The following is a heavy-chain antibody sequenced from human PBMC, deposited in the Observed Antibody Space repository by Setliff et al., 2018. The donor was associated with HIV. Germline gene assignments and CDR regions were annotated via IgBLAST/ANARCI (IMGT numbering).Heavy chain of an antibody. CDR3: ARDEDGYNHFDF. V-gene: IGHV3-53*01. D-gene: IGHD5-12*01. Sequence: LRLSCAASGFTVSRFYMSWVRQAPGKGLEWVSVIYSDGSSYYADSVKGRFTISRDNAKNSLYLQMNSLRVEDTAVYYCARDEDGYNHFDFWGQGTLVTVSS. CDR2: IYSDGSS. J-gene: IGHJ4*02. CDR1: GFTVSRFY.